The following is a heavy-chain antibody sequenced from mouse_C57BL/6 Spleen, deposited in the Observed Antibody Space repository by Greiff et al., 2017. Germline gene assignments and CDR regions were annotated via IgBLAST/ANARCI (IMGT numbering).Heavy chain of an antibody. V-gene: IGHV5-4*01. Sequence: EVKLVESGGGLVKPGGSLKLSCAASGFTFSSYAMSWVRPTPDKRLEWVATISDGGSYTYSPDNVKGRFTISRDNAKNNLYLQMSHLKSEDTAMYYCARDGYYGSSYSFDYWGQGTTLTVSS. CDR2: ISDGGSYT. D-gene: IGHD1-1*01. CDR3: ARDGYYGSSYSFDY. J-gene: IGHJ2*01. CDR1: GFTFSSYA.